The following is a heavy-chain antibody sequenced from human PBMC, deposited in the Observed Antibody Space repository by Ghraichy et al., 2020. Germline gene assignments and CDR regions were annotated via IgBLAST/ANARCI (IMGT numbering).Heavy chain of an antibody. CDR2: IHPGDSDT. Sequence: GSLNISCKGSGYNFTNNWIAWVRQMPGKGLEWMGMIHPGDSDTRYSPSFQGQVTLSVDKSISIAYLQWGGLRASDTAMYYCARHLETLVSGIYALDVWGQGTTVTVSS. D-gene: IGHD3-10*01. J-gene: IGHJ6*02. CDR1: GYNFTNNW. CDR3: ARHLETLVSGIYALDV. V-gene: IGHV5-51*01.